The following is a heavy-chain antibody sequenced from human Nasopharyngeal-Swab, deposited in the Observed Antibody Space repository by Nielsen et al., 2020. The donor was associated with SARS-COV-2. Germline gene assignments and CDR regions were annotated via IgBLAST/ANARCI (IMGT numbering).Heavy chain of an antibody. CDR3: VRDVAMVGATLDT. V-gene: IGHV3-48*02. CDR2: VSRSSSRS. Sequence: VRQVPGKGLEWVAYVSRSSSRSYYADSVEGRFTISRDNPKNSLFLQMDSLRDEDTAVYFCVRDVAMVGATLDTWGQGTLVTVSS. J-gene: IGHJ1*01. D-gene: IGHD1-26*01.